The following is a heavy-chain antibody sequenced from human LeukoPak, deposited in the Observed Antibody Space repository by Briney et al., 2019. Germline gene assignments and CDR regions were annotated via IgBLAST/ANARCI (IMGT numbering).Heavy chain of an antibody. D-gene: IGHD5-12*01. CDR3: ARLRRATRVFDY. V-gene: IGHV4-59*08. CDR2: IYYSGST. Sequence: SETLSLTCSVSGGSISSYYWSWIRQPPGKGLEWIGYIYYSGSTNYNPSLKSRITISVDTSRNQFSLKLSSVTAADTAVYYCARLRRATRVFDYWGQGTLVTVSS. CDR1: GGSISSYY. J-gene: IGHJ4*02.